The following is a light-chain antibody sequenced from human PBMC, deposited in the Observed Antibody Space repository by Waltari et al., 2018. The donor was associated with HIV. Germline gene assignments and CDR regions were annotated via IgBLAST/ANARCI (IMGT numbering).Light chain of an antibody. J-gene: IGKJ2*03. Sequence: DIVMTQSPLSLPVTPGEPASISCRSSQSLLHSNGYNYLGWYLQKPGQSPQLLIYLGSNRASGIPDRFSGSGSGTDFTLKISRVDADDVGVDCCMQALQTPYSFGQGTKLEIK. CDR2: LGS. V-gene: IGKV2-28*01. CDR3: MQALQTPYS. CDR1: QSLLHSNGYNY.